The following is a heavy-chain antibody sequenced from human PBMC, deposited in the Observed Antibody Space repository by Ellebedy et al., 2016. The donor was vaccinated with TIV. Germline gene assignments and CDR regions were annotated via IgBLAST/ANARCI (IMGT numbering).Heavy chain of an antibody. V-gene: IGHV3-23*01. CDR2: ISNTGSRT. J-gene: IGHJ6*02. Sequence: GESLKISCAASGFTFSSYAMSWVRQAPGKGLEWVSTISNTGSRTYYADSVEGPFIISRDNSKKTLYLQMNSLRAEDTAVYYCAKDMVFGDGKWEIDVWGQGTTVTVSS. CDR3: AKDMVFGDGKWEIDV. D-gene: IGHD1-26*01. CDR1: GFTFSSYA.